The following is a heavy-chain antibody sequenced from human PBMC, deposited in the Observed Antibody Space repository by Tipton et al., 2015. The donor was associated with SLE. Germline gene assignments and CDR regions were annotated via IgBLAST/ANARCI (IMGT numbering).Heavy chain of an antibody. Sequence: TLSLTCTVSGGSISSSYWSWFRQPPGKGLECIGYISYSGSTKYNPSLKSRVAISVDKSKNQFSLKLNFVTAADTAVYYCARGGGDSSSCQDFDRWGQGTLVTVSS. V-gene: IGHV4-59*08. J-gene: IGHJ4*02. CDR2: ISYSGST. D-gene: IGHD6-13*01. CDR3: ARGGGDSSSCQDFDR. CDR1: GGSISSSY.